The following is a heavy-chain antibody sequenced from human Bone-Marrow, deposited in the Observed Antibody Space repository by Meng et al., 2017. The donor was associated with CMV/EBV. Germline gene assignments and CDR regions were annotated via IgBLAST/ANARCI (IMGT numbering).Heavy chain of an antibody. V-gene: IGHV1-2*02. CDR3: ALGGRAIGGLAWFDP. D-gene: IGHD7-27*01. J-gene: IGHJ5*02. CDR1: GDTFTGYY. CDR2: INPNGGAT. Sequence: YGDTFTGYYIHWGRQDPGQGLEWMGWINPNGGATNYLQKFQGRVTMTRDTSVNTVYMELRRLASDDTAVYYCALGGRAIGGLAWFDPWGQGTLVTVSS.